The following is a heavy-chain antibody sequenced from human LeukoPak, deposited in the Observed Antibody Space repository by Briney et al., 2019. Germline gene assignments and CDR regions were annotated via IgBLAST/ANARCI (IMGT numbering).Heavy chain of an antibody. CDR2: ISSSSSYI. V-gene: IGHV3-21*01. CDR3: ARDSDDSNGAFDI. Sequence: GGSLRLSCAASGFIFSSYWTSWVRQAPGKGLEWVSSISSSSSYIYYADSVKGRFTISRDNAKNSLYLQMNSLRAEDTAVYYCARDSDDSNGAFDIWGQGTMVTVSS. J-gene: IGHJ3*02. D-gene: IGHD3-3*01. CDR1: GFIFSSYW.